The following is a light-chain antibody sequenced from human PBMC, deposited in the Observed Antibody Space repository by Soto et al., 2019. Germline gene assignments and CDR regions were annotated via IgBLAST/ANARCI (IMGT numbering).Light chain of an antibody. V-gene: IGKV3-20*01. CDR1: QSVSSSY. J-gene: IGKJ2*01. Sequence: EIVLTQSPGTLSLSPGERATLSCRASQSVSSSYLAWYQQKPGQAPRLLIYGASSRATGIPDRFSGSGSVTEFTLTISRLEPEDFAVYYCQQYGSSPPYTFGQGTKLEIK. CDR2: GAS. CDR3: QQYGSSPPYT.